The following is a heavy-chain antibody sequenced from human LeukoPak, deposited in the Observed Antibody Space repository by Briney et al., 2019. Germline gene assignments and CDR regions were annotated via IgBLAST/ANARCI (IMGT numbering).Heavy chain of an antibody. CDR3: AKDRISYTTSPGELSH. CDR2: IRGRCEST. V-gene: IGHV3-23*01. J-gene: IGHJ4*02. CDR1: GFIFNTYA. Sequence: GGSLRLSCAASGFIFNTYAMSWVRQAPGEGVEGVSTIRGRCESTHYADSVQGRFTISRDNSLYTVYLQMHRLRGDDTAVYSCAKDRISYTTSPGELSHWGQGTLVIVSS. D-gene: IGHD3-10*01.